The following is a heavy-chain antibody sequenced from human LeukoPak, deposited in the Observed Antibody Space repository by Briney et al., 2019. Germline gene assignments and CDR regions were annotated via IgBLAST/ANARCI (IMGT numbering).Heavy chain of an antibody. D-gene: IGHD4-17*01. V-gene: IGHV3-33*01. J-gene: IGHJ4*02. Sequence: GTSLRLSCAASGFTISGNGMHWVRQAPGQGLEWVAIIWYDGSNKFYADSVKGRFTISRDNSRNTLYLQMSSLRAEDTAVYYCARGSATVTTEPDYWGQGTLVTVSS. CDR2: IWYDGSNK. CDR3: ARGSATVTTEPDY. CDR1: GFTISGNG.